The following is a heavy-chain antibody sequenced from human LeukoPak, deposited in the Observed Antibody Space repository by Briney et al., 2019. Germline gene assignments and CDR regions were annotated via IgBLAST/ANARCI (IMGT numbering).Heavy chain of an antibody. CDR2: IYYSGST. J-gene: IGHJ4*02. V-gene: IGHV4-39*07. D-gene: IGHD3-22*01. CDR3: ARDPNYYDSSGYYLY. Sequence: LRLSCAASGFTFSSYEMNWVRQPPGKGLEWIGSIYYSGSTYYNPSLKSRVTISVDTSKNQFSLKLSSVTAADTAVYYCARDPNYYDSSGYYLYWGQGTLVTVSS. CDR1: GFTFSSYE.